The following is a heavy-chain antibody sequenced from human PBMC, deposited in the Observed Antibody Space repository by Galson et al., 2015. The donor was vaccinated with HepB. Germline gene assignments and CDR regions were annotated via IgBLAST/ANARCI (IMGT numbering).Heavy chain of an antibody. CDR1: GFTFSSYA. CDR3: AKQVAGNFYTFDY. Sequence: SLRLSCAASGFTFSSYAMSWVRQAPGKGLEWVSAISGSGGSTYYADSVKGRFTISRDNSKNTLYLQMNSLRAEDTAVYYCAKQVAGNFYTFDYWGQGTLVTASS. D-gene: IGHD6-19*01. J-gene: IGHJ4*02. CDR2: ISGSGGST. V-gene: IGHV3-23*01.